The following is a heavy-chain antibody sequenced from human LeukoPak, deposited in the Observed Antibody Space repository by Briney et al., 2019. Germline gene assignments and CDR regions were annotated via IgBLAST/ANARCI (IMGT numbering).Heavy chain of an antibody. J-gene: IGHJ5*02. CDR3: ARAVQASLQPRFDP. CDR2: IYYSGST. CDR1: GGSISSSSYY. Sequence: SETLSLTCTVSGGSISSSSYYWSWIRQPPGEGLEWIGYIYYSGSTYYSPSLKSRVTISVDTSKNQFSLKLSSVTAADTAVYYCARAVQASLQPRFDPWGQGTLVTVSS. D-gene: IGHD1-1*01. V-gene: IGHV4-30-4*08.